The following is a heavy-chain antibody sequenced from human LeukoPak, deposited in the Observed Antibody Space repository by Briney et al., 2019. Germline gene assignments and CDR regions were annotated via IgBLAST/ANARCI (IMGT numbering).Heavy chain of an antibody. CDR1: GGTFSIYA. D-gene: IGHD3-3*01. J-gene: IGHJ6*02. CDR3: ARIFGVAIGATAYGMDV. Sequence: SVKVSCKASGGTFSIYAISWVRQAPGQGLEWMGGIIPIFGTANYAQKLQGRVTITADESTSTAYMELSSLRSEDTAVYYCARIFGVAIGATAYGMDVWGQGTTVTVSS. CDR2: IIPIFGTA. V-gene: IGHV1-69*13.